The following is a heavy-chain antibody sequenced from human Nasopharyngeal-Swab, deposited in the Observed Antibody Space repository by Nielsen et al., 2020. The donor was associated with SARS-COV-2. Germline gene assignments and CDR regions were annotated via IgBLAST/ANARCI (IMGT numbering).Heavy chain of an antibody. D-gene: IGHD6-13*01. CDR1: GFTFGDYS. J-gene: IGHJ5*02. CDR2: LSRGSTI. CDR3: ARDIGPFAAPNWFDP. V-gene: IGHV3-48*02. Sequence: GESLKISCAASGFTFGDYSMHWVRQAPGKGLEWVSYLSRGSTIFYADSVKGRFTISRGNAKNSLYLQMNSLRDEDTAVYYCARDIGPFAAPNWFDPWGQGTLVTVSS.